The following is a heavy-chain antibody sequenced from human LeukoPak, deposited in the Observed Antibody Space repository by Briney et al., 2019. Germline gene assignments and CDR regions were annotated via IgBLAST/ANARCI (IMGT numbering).Heavy chain of an antibody. Sequence: GGSLRLSCAASGFTFSSYAMSWVRQAPGKGLEWVSAISGSGGSTYYADSVKGRFTIFRDNSKNTLYLQMNSLRAEDTAVYYCAKDTDYGDYGGVLDYWGQGTLVTVSS. J-gene: IGHJ4*02. V-gene: IGHV3-23*01. CDR3: AKDTDYGDYGGVLDY. CDR1: GFTFSSYA. CDR2: ISGSGGST. D-gene: IGHD4-17*01.